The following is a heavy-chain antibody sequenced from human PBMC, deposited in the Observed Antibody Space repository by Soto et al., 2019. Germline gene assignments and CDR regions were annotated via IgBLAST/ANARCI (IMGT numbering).Heavy chain of an antibody. J-gene: IGHJ6*02. D-gene: IGHD6-13*01. CDR3: ARAGGSSWYGHYYYGMDV. V-gene: IGHV4-4*07. CDR2: IYTSGST. CDR1: GGSISSYY. Sequence: TSETLSLTCTVSGGSISSYYWSWIRQPAGKGLEWIGRIYTSGSTNYNPSLKSRVTMSVDTSKNQFSLKLSSVTAADTAVYYCARAGGSSWYGHYYYGMDVWGQGTTVTVSS.